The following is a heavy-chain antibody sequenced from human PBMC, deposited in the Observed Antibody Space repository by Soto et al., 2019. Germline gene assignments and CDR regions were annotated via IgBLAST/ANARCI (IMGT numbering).Heavy chain of an antibody. CDR2: INNDGSNT. V-gene: IGHV3-74*01. Sequence: PGGSLRLSCAASGFIFSNYWIHWVRQAPGKGLVWVAGINNDGSNTNYADFVKGRFTIFRDNAKNTLYLQMNSLRAEDTAVYYCAKGLALRYFDWSLVPLTTFDALDIWGQGTMVTVSS. J-gene: IGHJ3*02. CDR3: AKGLALRYFDWSLVPLTTFDALDI. CDR1: GFIFSNYW. D-gene: IGHD3-9*01.